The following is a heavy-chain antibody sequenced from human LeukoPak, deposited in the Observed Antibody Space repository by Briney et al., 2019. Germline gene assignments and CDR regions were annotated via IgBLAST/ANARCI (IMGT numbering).Heavy chain of an antibody. D-gene: IGHD2-15*01. CDR3: VRSPACSSGTCYPNWFDP. CDR2: TYPGDSNT. Sequence: ASVKVSCKASGYTFTCYYMHWVRQAPGQGLEWMGITYPGDSNTRYSPSFQGQVTISADKSISSAYLQWSSLKASGTAMYYCVRSPACSSGTCYPNWFDPWGQGTLVIASS. J-gene: IGHJ5*02. V-gene: IGHV5-51*01. CDR1: GYTFTCYY.